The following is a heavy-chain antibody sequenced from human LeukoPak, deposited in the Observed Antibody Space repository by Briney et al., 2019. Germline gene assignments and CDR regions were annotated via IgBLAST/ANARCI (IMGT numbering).Heavy chain of an antibody. D-gene: IGHD2-2*01. CDR2: IIPIFGTA. V-gene: IGHV1-69*05. Sequence: GSSVKVSCKASGGTFSSYAISWVRQAPGQGLEWMGRIIPIFGTANYAQKLQGRVTITTDESTSTAYMELSSLRSEDTAVYYCARVCSSTSCYASSYYMDVWGKGTTVTVSS. J-gene: IGHJ6*03. CDR1: GGTFSSYA. CDR3: ARVCSSTSCYASSYYMDV.